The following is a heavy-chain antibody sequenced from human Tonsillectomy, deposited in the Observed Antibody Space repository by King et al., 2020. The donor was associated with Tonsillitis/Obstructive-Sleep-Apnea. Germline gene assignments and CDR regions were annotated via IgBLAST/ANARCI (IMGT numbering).Heavy chain of an antibody. V-gene: IGHV3-7*03. CDR1: GFTFSSYW. CDR2: IKEDGSEK. D-gene: IGHD3-22*01. Sequence: VQLVESGGGLVQPGGSLRLSCAASGFTFSSYWMSWVCQAPGKGLEWVANIKEDGSEKYYVDSVKGRFIISRDNAKNSLYLQMNSLRAEDTAVYYCARVLDYFDSSGYRAFDIWGQGTMVTVSS. CDR3: ARVLDYFDSSGYRAFDI. J-gene: IGHJ3*02.